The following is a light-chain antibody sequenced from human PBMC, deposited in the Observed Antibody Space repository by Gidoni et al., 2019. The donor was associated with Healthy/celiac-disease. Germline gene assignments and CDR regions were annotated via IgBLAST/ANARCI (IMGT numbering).Light chain of an antibody. CDR2: VSS. CDR1: QCISSW. Sequence: DIQMTQSPSTLSASVGDRVTITCRASQCISSWVAWYPEKHGKAPKLLSHVSSSLVSGVPSRFSGSRSGTEFTLTISSLQPDDFATYYCQQYNSYSQTFGQGTKVEIK. V-gene: IGKV1-5*01. J-gene: IGKJ1*01. CDR3: QQYNSYSQT.